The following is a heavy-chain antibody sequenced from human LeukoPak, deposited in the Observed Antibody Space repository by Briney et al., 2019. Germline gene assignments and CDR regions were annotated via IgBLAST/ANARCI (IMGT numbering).Heavy chain of an antibody. CDR2: IKEDGSEK. CDR1: GFTFNTYW. V-gene: IGHV3-7*01. D-gene: IGHD3-22*01. CDR3: ARDTYDSSGYHFYYMDV. Sequence: GGSLRLSCAVSGFTFNTYWMSWVRQAPGKGLEWVANIKEDGSEKHYGDSVRDRFTISRDNAKNSLYLRMNSLRAEDTALYFCARDTYDSSGYHFYYMDVWGKGTTVTVSS. J-gene: IGHJ6*03.